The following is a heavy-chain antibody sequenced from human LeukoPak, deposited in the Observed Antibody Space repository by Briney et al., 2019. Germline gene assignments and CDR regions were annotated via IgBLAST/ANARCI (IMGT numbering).Heavy chain of an antibody. CDR2: INPNSGGT. V-gene: IGHV1-2*06. CDR1: GYTFTGYY. Sequence: ASVKVSCKASGYTFTGYYMHWVRQAPGQGLEWMGRINPNSGGTNYAQKFQGRVTMTRDTSISTAYMELSRLRSDDTAVYYCALVSDYYDTRVDYWGQGTLVTVSS. J-gene: IGHJ4*02. D-gene: IGHD3-22*01. CDR3: ALVSDYYDTRVDY.